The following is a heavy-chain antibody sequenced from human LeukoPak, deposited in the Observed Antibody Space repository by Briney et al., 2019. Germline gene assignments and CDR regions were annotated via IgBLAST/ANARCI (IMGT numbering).Heavy chain of an antibody. V-gene: IGHV3-23*05. Sequence: GGSLRLSCAASGFTFSSYGMNWVRQAPGKGLEWVAGISNSGSNTYYADSVKGRFTVSRDNSKNTVYLQMNSLRTEDTAVYYCATWVSGYYFDYWGQGTLVTVPS. CDR1: GFTFSSYG. CDR2: ISNSGSNT. J-gene: IGHJ4*02. D-gene: IGHD5-12*01. CDR3: ATWVSGYYFDY.